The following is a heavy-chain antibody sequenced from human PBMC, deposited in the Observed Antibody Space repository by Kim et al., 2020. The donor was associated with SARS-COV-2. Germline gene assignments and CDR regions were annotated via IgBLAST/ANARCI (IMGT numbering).Heavy chain of an antibody. CDR3: VRTYYYDSSGYSRPRNFDY. CDR1: GFTFSSYS. CDR2: ISSSSSYI. Sequence: VGSLRLSCAASGFTFSSYSMNWVRQAPGKGLEWVSSISSSSSYIYYADSVKGRFTISRDNAKNSLYLQMNSLRAEDTAVYYCVRTYYYDSSGYSRPRNFDYWGQGTLVTVSS. V-gene: IGHV3-21*01. J-gene: IGHJ4*02. D-gene: IGHD3-22*01.